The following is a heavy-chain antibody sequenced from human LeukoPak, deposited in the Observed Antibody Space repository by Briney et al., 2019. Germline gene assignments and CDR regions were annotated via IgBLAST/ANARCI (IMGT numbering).Heavy chain of an antibody. D-gene: IGHD2-2*01. Sequence: GASVKVSCKASGYTFPNYDINWVRQAPGQGLEWMGWISAYNGNTNYPQKLQGRVTMTTDTSTSTAYMELRSLRSDDTAVYYCARESGQLGYCSSTSCYVADYWGQGTLVTVSS. V-gene: IGHV1-18*01. CDR1: GYTFPNYD. J-gene: IGHJ4*02. CDR2: ISAYNGNT. CDR3: ARESGQLGYCSSTSCYVADY.